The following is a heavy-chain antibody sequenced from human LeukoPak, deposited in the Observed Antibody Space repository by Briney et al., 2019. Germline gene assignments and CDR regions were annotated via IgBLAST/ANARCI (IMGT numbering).Heavy chain of an antibody. CDR3: ARPGIAVAGYFDY. D-gene: IGHD6-19*01. V-gene: IGHV4-39*01. Sequence: SETLSLTCTVSGGSIGSSSYYWGWIRQPPGKGLEWIGSIYYSGSTYYNSSLKSRVTISVDTSKNQFSLKLSSVTAADTAVYYCARPGIAVAGYFDYWGQGTLVTVSS. J-gene: IGHJ4*02. CDR2: IYYSGST. CDR1: GGSIGSSSYY.